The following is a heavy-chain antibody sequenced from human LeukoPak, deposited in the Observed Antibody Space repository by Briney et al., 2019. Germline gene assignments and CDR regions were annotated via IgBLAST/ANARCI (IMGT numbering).Heavy chain of an antibody. CDR3: ARATVSSTPDY. Sequence: PGGSLRLSCSVSGFTFSTYVMHWVRQAPGKGLEWVSSISSSSSYIYYADSVKGRFTISRDNAKNSLYLQMNSLRAEDTAVYYCARATVSSTPDYWGQGTLVTVSS. J-gene: IGHJ4*02. D-gene: IGHD2-2*01. CDR2: ISSSSSYI. V-gene: IGHV3-21*01. CDR1: GFTFSTYV.